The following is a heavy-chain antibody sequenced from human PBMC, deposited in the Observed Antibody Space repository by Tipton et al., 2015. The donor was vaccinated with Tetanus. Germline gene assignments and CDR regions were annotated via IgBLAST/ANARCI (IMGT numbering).Heavy chain of an antibody. V-gene: IGHV4-39*01. D-gene: IGHD3-10*01. CDR1: GGSISSGNYY. Sequence: GLVKPSETLSLTCTVSGGSISSGNYYWGWIRQPPGKGLEWIGSLYFSGRTYYSPPLRGRVPISVDPSNNQFSLKLTSVTAADSAVYYCARHESLVGGSYDYWGQGTLVTVSS. J-gene: IGHJ4*02. CDR3: ARHESLVGGSYDY. CDR2: LYFSGRT.